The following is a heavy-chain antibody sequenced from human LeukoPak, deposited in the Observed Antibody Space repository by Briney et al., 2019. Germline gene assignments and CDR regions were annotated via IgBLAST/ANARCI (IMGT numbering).Heavy chain of an antibody. CDR2: IYYSGST. CDR3: AREYCGGDCYFLWGYFDY. J-gene: IGHJ4*02. Sequence: PSETLSLTCTVSGGSISSGGYYWSWIRQHPGKGLEWIGYIYYSGSTYYNPSLKSRVTISVDTSKNQFSLKLSSVTAADTAVYYCAREYCGGDCYFLWGYFDYWGQGTLVTVSS. CDR1: GGSISSGGYY. D-gene: IGHD2-21*02. V-gene: IGHV4-31*03.